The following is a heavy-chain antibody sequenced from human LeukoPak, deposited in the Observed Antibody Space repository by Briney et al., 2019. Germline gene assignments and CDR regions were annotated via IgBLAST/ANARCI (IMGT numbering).Heavy chain of an antibody. CDR2: IWYDGSNK. D-gene: IGHD6-13*01. CDR3: AKDGEKTGSISSWFDY. Sequence: PGGSLRLSCAASGFTFSSYGMRWVRQAPGKGLEWVAVIWYDGSNKYYADSVNGRFTISRDNSENTLYLQMNSLRAEDTALYYCAKDGEKTGSISSWFDYWGQGTLVTVSS. V-gene: IGHV3-33*06. CDR1: GFTFSSYG. J-gene: IGHJ4*02.